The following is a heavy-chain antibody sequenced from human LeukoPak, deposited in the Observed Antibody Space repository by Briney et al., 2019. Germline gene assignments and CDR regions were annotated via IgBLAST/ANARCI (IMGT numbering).Heavy chain of an antibody. D-gene: IGHD3-22*01. Sequence: ASVKVSCKVSGYTLTDYYMHWLQQAPGKGLEWMGLVDPEDGETIYAEKFQGRVTITADTSTDTAYTELSSLRSEDTVVYYCATEASYYYDSSGYSSSFDYWGQGTLVTVSS. J-gene: IGHJ4*02. CDR1: GYTLTDYY. V-gene: IGHV1-69-2*01. CDR2: VDPEDGET. CDR3: ATEASYYYDSSGYSSSFDY.